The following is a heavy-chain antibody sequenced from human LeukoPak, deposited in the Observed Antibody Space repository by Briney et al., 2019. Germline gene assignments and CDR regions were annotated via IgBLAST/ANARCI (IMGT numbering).Heavy chain of an antibody. D-gene: IGHD6-6*01. CDR2: ISGSGGKT. Sequence: GGSLRLSCAASGFTFSSYFMSWVRQAPGKGLEWVSSISGSGGKTYYTDSVKGRFTISRDNSKNMLYLQMNSLRAEDTAVYYCARGPNSNWSGLDFWGQGTLLTVSS. CDR3: ARGPNSNWSGLDF. CDR1: GFTFSSYF. J-gene: IGHJ4*02. V-gene: IGHV3-23*01.